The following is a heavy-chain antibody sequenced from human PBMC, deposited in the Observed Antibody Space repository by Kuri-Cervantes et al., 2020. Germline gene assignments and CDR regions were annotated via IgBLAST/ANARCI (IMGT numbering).Heavy chain of an antibody. Sequence: SETLSLTCTVSGGSISSSSYYWGWIRQPPGKGLEWIGSIYYSGSTYYNPSLKSRVTISVDTSKNQFSLKLSSVTAADTAVYYCARDLSGSYYKFGYYYYYGMDVWGQGTTVTVSS. D-gene: IGHD3-10*01. CDR3: ARDLSGSYYKFGYYYYYGMDV. V-gene: IGHV4-39*07. CDR2: IYYSGST. CDR1: GGSISSSSYY. J-gene: IGHJ6*02.